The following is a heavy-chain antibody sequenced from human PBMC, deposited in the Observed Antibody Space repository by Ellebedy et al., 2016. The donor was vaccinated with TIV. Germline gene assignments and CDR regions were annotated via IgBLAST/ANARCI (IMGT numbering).Heavy chain of an antibody. Sequence: GESLKISCAASGFTFSSYSMNWVRQAPGKGLEWVSCISSSSSTIYYADSVKGRFTISRDNAKNSLYLQMNSLRDEDTAVYYCARVEGYCSGGSCYSAHLFDYWGQGTLVTVSS. D-gene: IGHD2-15*01. J-gene: IGHJ4*02. CDR1: GFTFSSYS. CDR3: ARVEGYCSGGSCYSAHLFDY. CDR2: ISSSSSTI. V-gene: IGHV3-48*02.